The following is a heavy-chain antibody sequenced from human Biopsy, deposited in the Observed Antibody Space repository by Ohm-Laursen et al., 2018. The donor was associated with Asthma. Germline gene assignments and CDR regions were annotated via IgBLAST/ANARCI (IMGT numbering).Heavy chain of an antibody. J-gene: IGHJ6*02. CDR2: IYSGDNT. CDR1: GFTFSSYA. V-gene: IGHV3-53*01. Sequence: LRLSCAASGFTFSSYAMSWVRQAPGKGLEWVSLIYSGDNTYYADSVKGRFTISRDHSKLYLQMNNLRAEDTAVYHCARISRLGYNSLDYGMDVWGQGTTVTVSS. CDR3: ARISRLGYNSLDYGMDV. D-gene: IGHD5-24*01.